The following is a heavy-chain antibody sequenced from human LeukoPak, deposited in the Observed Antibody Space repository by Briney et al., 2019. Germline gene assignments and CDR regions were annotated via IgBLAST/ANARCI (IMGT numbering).Heavy chain of an antibody. CDR2: INTSGSS. Sequence: PSETLSLTCTVSGNSISSYYWSWIRQPAGKGLEWIGRINTSGSSNYNPSLKSRVIMSVDTSKNQFSLKLSSVTAADTAVYYCARVEEGYGSGRRENYYYYYMDVWGKGTTVTISS. D-gene: IGHD3-10*01. J-gene: IGHJ6*03. CDR1: GNSISSYY. V-gene: IGHV4-4*07. CDR3: ARVEEGYGSGRRENYYYYYMDV.